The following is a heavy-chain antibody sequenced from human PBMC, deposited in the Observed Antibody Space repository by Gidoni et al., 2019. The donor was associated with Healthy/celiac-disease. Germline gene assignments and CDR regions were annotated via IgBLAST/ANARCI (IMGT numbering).Heavy chain of an antibody. D-gene: IGHD1-1*01. CDR3: ARDLLRENETLFDY. V-gene: IGHV3-7*01. CDR2: IKQDGSEK. CDR1: GFPFSSYW. Sequence: EVQLVESGGGLVQPGGSLRLSFSASGFPFSSYWMSWVRQAPGKGLEWVANIKQDGSEKYYVDSVKGRFTISRDNAKNSLYLQMNSLRAEDTAVYYCARDLLRENETLFDYWGQGTLVTVSS. J-gene: IGHJ4*02.